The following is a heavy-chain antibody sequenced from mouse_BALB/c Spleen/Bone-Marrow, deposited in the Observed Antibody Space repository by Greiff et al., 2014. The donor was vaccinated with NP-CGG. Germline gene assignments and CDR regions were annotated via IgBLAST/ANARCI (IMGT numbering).Heavy chain of an antibody. Sequence: QVQLQQSGAELVRPGSSVKISCKASGYAFSVYWMNWVKQRPGQGLEWIGRIYPGDGDTNYNGKFKGRATLTADKSSNTAYMQLSSLTSEDSAVDCCARGGISIDYWGQGTTLAVSS. J-gene: IGHJ2*01. V-gene: IGHV1-80*01. CDR3: ARGGISIDY. CDR2: IYPGDGDT. CDR1: GYAFSVYW.